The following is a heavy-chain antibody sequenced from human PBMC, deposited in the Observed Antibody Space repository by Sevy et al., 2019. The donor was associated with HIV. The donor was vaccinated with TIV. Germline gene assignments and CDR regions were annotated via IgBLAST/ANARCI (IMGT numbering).Heavy chain of an antibody. CDR2: IWYDGSNK. J-gene: IGHJ6*03. CDR1: GFTFSSYG. Sequence: GGSLRLSCAASGFTFSSYGMHWVRQAPGKGLEGVAGIWYDGSNKYYADSVKGRFTISRDNSKNTLYLQMNSLRAEDTAVYYCARAPHYDILTGYRYYYMDVWGKGTTVTVSS. D-gene: IGHD3-9*01. CDR3: ARAPHYDILTGYRYYYMDV. V-gene: IGHV3-33*01.